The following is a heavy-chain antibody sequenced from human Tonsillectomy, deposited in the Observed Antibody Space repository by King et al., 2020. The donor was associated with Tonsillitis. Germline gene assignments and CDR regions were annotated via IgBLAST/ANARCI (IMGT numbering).Heavy chain of an antibody. D-gene: IGHD3-10*01. CDR1: GFTFSSYS. J-gene: IGHJ4*02. V-gene: IGHV3-21*01. CDR2: ISSSSSYI. CDR3: AAITYYYGSGAD. Sequence: EVQLVESGGGLVKPGGSLRLSCAASGFTFSSYSMNWVRQAPGKGLEWVSSISSSSSYIYYADSVKGRFTISRDNAKNSLYLQMNSLRAEDTAVYYCAAITYYYGSGADWGQGTLVTVSS.